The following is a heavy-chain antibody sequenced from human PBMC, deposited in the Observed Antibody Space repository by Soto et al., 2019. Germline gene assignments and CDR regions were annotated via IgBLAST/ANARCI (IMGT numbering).Heavy chain of an antibody. V-gene: IGHV3-21*01. J-gene: IGHJ6*02. CDR3: ARDRPSIAAARAPHYYYYGMDV. D-gene: IGHD6-13*01. CDR1: GFTFSSHS. CDR2: ISSSSSYI. Sequence: PGGSLRLSCAASGFTFSSHSMNWVRQAPGKGLEWVSSISSSSSYIYYADSVKGRFTISRDNAKNSLYLQMNSLRAEDTAVYYCARDRPSIAAARAPHYYYYGMDVWGQGTTVTVSS.